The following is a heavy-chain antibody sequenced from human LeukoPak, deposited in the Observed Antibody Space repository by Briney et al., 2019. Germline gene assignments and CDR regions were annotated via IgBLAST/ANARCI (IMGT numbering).Heavy chain of an antibody. CDR3: ARDRGSIAVAGTWFDP. CDR1: GFSVSSNY. D-gene: IGHD6-19*01. CDR2: IYSGGST. J-gene: IGHJ5*02. Sequence: PGGSLRLSCAASGFSVSSNYMSWVRQAPGKGLEWVSGIYSGGSTYYPDSVKGRLTISIDNSKNTLYLQMTRLRAEDTAVYYCARDRGSIAVAGTWFDPWGQGTLVTVSS. V-gene: IGHV3-53*05.